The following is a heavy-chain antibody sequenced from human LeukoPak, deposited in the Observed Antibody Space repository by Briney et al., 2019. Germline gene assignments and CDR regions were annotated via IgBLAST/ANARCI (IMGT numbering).Heavy chain of an antibody. Sequence: ASVKVSCKASGYTFTSYGISWVRQAPGHGLEWMGWISAYNGNTNYAQKFQGRVTMTTDTSTSTAYMELRSLRSDDTAVYYCARDSPDFDSGSKNYFVYWGQGTLVTVSS. D-gene: IGHD1-26*01. CDR3: ARDSPDFDSGSKNYFVY. V-gene: IGHV1-18*01. J-gene: IGHJ4*02. CDR1: GYTFTSYG. CDR2: ISAYNGNT.